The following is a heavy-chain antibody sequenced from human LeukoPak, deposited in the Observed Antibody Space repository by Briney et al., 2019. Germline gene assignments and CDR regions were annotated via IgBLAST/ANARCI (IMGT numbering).Heavy chain of an antibody. V-gene: IGHV3-30*04. J-gene: IGHJ6*04. D-gene: IGHD3-9*01. CDR3: ARDRRYFDWLRVNYYYGMDV. Sequence: GGSLRLSCAASGFTFSSYAMHWVRQAPGKGLEWVAVISYDGSNKYYADSVEGRFTISRDNSKNTLYLQMNSLRAEDTAVYYCARDRRYFDWLRVNYYYGMDVWGKGTTVTVSS. CDR1: GFTFSSYA. CDR2: ISYDGSNK.